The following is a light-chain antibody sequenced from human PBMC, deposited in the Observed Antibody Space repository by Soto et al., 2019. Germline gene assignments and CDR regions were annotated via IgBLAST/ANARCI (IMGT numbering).Light chain of an antibody. CDR2: DTS. Sequence: ELVMTQSPATLSGVAGERATLSCRASQSVSSTLAWYQHKPGQTPRLLIYDTSTRATGVPTRFSGSRSGAEFTLTINSLQSEDFAVYYCQPYNNWPLTFGGGTKVDIK. CDR3: QPYNNWPLT. V-gene: IGKV3-15*01. CDR1: QSVSST. J-gene: IGKJ4*01.